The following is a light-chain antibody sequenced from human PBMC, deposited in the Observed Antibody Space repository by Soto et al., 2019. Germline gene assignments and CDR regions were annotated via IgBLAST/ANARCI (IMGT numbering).Light chain of an antibody. CDR3: VSWDDSLSGLV. Sequence: QSALTQPPSASGSPGRSVTISCTGTSSDVGGYDYVSWFQQHPGKAPKLIIYEVTKRPSGVPDRFSASKSGNTASLTVSGLQAEDEADYYCVSWDDSLSGLVFGTGTKVTVL. J-gene: IGLJ1*01. V-gene: IGLV2-8*01. CDR2: EVT. CDR1: SSDVGGYDY.